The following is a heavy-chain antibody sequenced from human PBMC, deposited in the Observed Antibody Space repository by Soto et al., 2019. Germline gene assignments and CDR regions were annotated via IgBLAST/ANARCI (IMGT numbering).Heavy chain of an antibody. CDR3: AGSGGRGDSFDT. CDR1: GDSLDNYY. D-gene: IGHD2-15*01. J-gene: IGHJ3*01. Sequence: QVQLVQSGAEVKRPGASVKVSCKASGDSLDNYYIHWVRQAPENGLEWLGWINPNSGGTSYAPKFQGWITMTWDTSSTTGYLALSRLKSDDRASYYCAGSGGRGDSFDTWGQGTKLIVSS. CDR2: INPNSGGT. V-gene: IGHV1-2*04.